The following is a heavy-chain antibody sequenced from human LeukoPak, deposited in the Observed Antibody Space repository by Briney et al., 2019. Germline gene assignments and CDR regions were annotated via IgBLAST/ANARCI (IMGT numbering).Heavy chain of an antibody. V-gene: IGHV3-30*03. CDR2: ISYDGWIK. D-gene: IGHD4/OR15-4a*01. Sequence: GGSLRLSCAASGFTFSRYGIHWVRQAPGKGLEWVAVISYDGWIKYYADSVKGRFTISRDNSKNTMYVEMNSLGAEDTAVYYCARRAGAYSHPYDYWGQGTLVTVSS. CDR1: GFTFSRYG. CDR3: ARRAGAYSHPYDY. J-gene: IGHJ4*02.